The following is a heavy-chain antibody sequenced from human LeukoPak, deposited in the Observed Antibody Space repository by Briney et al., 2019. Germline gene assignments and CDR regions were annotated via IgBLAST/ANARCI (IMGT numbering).Heavy chain of an antibody. CDR2: ISSSSYI. CDR3: AREEWSYSGSYFLDY. D-gene: IGHD1-26*01. J-gene: IGHJ4*02. Sequence: PGGSLRLSCAASGFTFSSYSMNWVRQAPGKGLEWVSSISSSSYIYYADSVKGRFTISRDNAKNSLYLQMNSLRAEDTAVYYCAREEWSYSGSYFLDYWGQGTLVTVSS. CDR1: GFTFSSYS. V-gene: IGHV3-21*01.